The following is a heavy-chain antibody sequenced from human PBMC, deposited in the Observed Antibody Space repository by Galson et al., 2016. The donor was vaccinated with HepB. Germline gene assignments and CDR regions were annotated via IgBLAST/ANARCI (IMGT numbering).Heavy chain of an antibody. CDR1: GFTFDDYT. V-gene: IGHV3-9*01. CDR2: ISWSSNNI. Sequence: SLRLSCAASGFTFDDYTMHWVRQAPGRGLEWVSGISWSSNNIGYADSVKGRFTISRDNAKNSLFLQMNSLRPEDTAFYYCARDPRYNILTGYYNAWGQGTLVAVSS. J-gene: IGHJ5*02. D-gene: IGHD3-9*01. CDR3: ARDPRYNILTGYYNA.